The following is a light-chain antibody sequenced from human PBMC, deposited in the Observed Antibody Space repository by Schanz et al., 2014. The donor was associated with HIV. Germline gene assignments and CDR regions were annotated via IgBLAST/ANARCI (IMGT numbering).Light chain of an antibody. CDR3: SSYAGNNNGV. J-gene: IGLJ3*02. CDR2: DVS. CDR1: SSDVGGYNY. V-gene: IGLV2-14*03. Sequence: QSALTQPASVSGSPGQSITISCTGTSSDVGGYNYVSWYQHHPGKAPKLMIYDVSNRPSGVSNRFSGSKSGNTASLTISGLQAEDEADYYCSSYAGNNNGVFGGGTKLTVL.